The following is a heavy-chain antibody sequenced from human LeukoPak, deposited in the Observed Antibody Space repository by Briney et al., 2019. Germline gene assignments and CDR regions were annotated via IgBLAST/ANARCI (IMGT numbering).Heavy chain of an antibody. V-gene: IGHV3-7*01. J-gene: IGHJ4*02. D-gene: IGHD1-26*01. CDR1: GFTFSTYW. CDR2: IKQDGSEK. CDR3: ASGSYYWNLYY. Sequence: GGSLRLSCAASGFTFSTYWMSWVRQAPGKGMEWVANIKQDGSEKHYVESVKGRFTISRENPKNSLYLQMNSLRAEDTAVYYCASGSYYWNLYYWGQGTLVTVSS.